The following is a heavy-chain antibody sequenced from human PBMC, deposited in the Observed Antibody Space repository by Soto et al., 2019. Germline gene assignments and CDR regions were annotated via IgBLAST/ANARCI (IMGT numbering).Heavy chain of an antibody. V-gene: IGHV4-59*01. CDR2: IYYSGST. CDR1: GGSISSYY. J-gene: IGHJ4*02. Sequence: PSETLSLTCTVSGGSISSYYWSWIRQPPGKGLEWIGYIYYSGSTNYNPSLKSRVTISVDTSKNQFSLKLSSVTVADTAVYYCARSAYGDYLFDYWGQGTLVTVSS. D-gene: IGHD4-17*01. CDR3: ARSAYGDYLFDY.